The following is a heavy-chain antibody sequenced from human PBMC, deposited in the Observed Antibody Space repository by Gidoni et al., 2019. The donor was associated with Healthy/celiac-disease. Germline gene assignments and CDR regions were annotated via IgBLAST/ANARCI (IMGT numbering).Heavy chain of an antibody. J-gene: IGHJ4*02. CDR3: ARGVVRGIITKPFFDY. V-gene: IGHV4-30-2*01. CDR1: GGSISRGGYS. Sequence: QLQLQESGSGLVKPSQTLSLTCAVSGGSISRGGYSWSWLRQPPGTGLEWIGYSYHSGSTYSNPSLKSRVTISVDRSKNQFSLKLSSVTAADTAVYYCARGVVRGIITKPFFDYWGQGTLVTVSS. D-gene: IGHD3-10*01. CDR2: SYHSGST.